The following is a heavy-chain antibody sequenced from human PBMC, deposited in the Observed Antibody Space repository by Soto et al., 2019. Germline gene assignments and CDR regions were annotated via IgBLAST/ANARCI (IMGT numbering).Heavy chain of an antibody. CDR2: INSDGSST. Sequence: EVQLVESGGGLVQPGGSLRLSCAASGFTFSSYWMHWVRQAPGKGLVWVSRINSDGSSTSYADSVKGRFTISRDNAKNTLYLQMNSLRAEDTAVYYCARGPYGDYVGCCFQHWGQGTLVTVSS. V-gene: IGHV3-74*01. D-gene: IGHD4-17*01. CDR1: GFTFSSYW. J-gene: IGHJ1*01. CDR3: ARGPYGDYVGCCFQH.